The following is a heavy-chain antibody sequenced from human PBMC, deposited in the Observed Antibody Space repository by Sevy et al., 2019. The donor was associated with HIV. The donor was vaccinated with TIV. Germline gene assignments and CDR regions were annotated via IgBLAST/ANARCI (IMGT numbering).Heavy chain of an antibody. J-gene: IGHJ6*02. Sequence: ASVKVSCKVSGDSLTELSMFWVRQAPGKGLEWMGGFDPQHGRTINAQKFEARVTMTEDKSAETGYMELTSLKFEDTAVYFCATTRTERNWYGESFYYYYAMDVWGQGTSVTVSS. CDR3: ATTRTERNWYGESFYYYYAMDV. CDR2: FDPQHGRT. CDR1: GDSLTELS. V-gene: IGHV1-24*01. D-gene: IGHD3-10*01.